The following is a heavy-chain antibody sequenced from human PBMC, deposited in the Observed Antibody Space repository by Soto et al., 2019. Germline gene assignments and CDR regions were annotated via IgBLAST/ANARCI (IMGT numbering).Heavy chain of an antibody. CDR1: GGSLSSSSYY. J-gene: IGHJ4*02. Sequence: QLQLQASRPGLVKPSEPLSLACTVSGGSLSSSSYYWGWIRQPPGKGLEWIGSGFYSGSTYYNPSLKSRVTISVDRSKNQFSLKRSSVTAAHTAVYYCARTLYASGWHCDSWGQGTLVTVSS. CDR3: ARTLYASGWHCDS. D-gene: IGHD6-19*01. V-gene: IGHV4-39*01. CDR2: GFYSGST.